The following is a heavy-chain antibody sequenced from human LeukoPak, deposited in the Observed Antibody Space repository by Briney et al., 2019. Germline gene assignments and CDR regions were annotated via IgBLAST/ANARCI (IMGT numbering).Heavy chain of an antibody. V-gene: IGHV1-58*01. J-gene: IGHJ3*02. D-gene: IGHD3-3*01. CDR3: AAAPTRITIFGVDYDAFDI. Sequence: APVKLCSKASGFTFTRSALQSVRQARGQRLERIASIVVGSGNTNYAQKFQERVTITRDMSTSTAYMELSSLRSEDTPVYYCAAAPTRITIFGVDYDAFDIWGQGTMVTVSS. CDR1: GFTFTRSA. CDR2: IVVGSGNT.